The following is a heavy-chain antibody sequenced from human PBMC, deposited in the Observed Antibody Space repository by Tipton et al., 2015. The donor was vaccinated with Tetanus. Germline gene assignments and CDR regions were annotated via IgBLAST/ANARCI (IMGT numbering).Heavy chain of an antibody. CDR2: VYYSGTT. J-gene: IGHJ6*01. CDR1: GGSISSSSHY. CDR3: ARDTGSTYAMAV. V-gene: IGHV4-31*02. Sequence: LRLSCTVSGGSISSSSHYWTWIRQRPGKGLEWIGYVYYSGTTYLDLSFQSRLTLSVDTSRNLFSLKLTSVTAADTGIYYCARDTGSTYAMAVWGQGTAVTVSS.